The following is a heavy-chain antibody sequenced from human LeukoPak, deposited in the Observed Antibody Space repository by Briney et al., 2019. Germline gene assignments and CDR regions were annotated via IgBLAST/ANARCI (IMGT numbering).Heavy chain of an antibody. CDR3: AKDAGPRGTYSGLFDY. V-gene: IGHV3-23*01. D-gene: IGHD1-26*01. CDR1: GFTFINYA. Sequence: PGGSLRLSCAASGFTFINYAMAWVRQAPGKGLEWVSALTGGGGTTLYADSVRGRFTISRDNSKNTLYLQMNSLRAEDTAIYYCAKDAGPRGTYSGLFDYWGQGTLVAVSP. J-gene: IGHJ4*02. CDR2: LTGGGGTT.